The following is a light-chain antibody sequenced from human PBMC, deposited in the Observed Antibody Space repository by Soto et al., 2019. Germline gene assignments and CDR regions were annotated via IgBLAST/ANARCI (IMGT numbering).Light chain of an antibody. CDR1: QSVSNNY. Sequence: EIFLTQSPGPLSLSPGERATLSCRASQSVSNNYLAWYQQKPGQAPRLLIYDASNRATGIPARFSGSGSGTDFTLTISSLEPEDFAIYYCQQRSSWPITFGPGTKVDI. CDR3: QQRSSWPIT. CDR2: DAS. V-gene: IGKV3-11*01. J-gene: IGKJ3*01.